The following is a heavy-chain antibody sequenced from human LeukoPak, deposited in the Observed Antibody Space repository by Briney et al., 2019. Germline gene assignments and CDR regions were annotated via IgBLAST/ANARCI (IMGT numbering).Heavy chain of an antibody. J-gene: IGHJ3*02. V-gene: IGHV4-4*07. D-gene: IGHD3-10*01. CDR2: ISANGST. CDR3: ARHLITMVRGVIIEGAFDI. Sequence: PSETLSLTCTVSNGSISIYYWSWVRQPAGKGLEWIGRISANGSTNYNPSLKSRVTMSLDTSKNQFSLKLSSVTAADTAVYYCARHLITMVRGVIIEGAFDIWGQGTMVTVSS. CDR1: NGSISIYY.